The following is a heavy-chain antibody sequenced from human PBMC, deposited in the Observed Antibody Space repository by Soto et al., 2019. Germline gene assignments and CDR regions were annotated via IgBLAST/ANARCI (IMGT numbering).Heavy chain of an antibody. J-gene: IGHJ3*02. D-gene: IGHD2-15*01. Sequence: SETLSLTCTVSGGSISSGDYYWSWIRQPPGKGLEWIGYIYYSGSTYYNPSLKSRVTISVDTSKNQFSLKLSSVTAADTAVYYCASPNFSGGSCYSDAFDIWGQGTMVTVSS. V-gene: IGHV4-30-4*01. CDR1: GGSISSGDYY. CDR2: IYYSGST. CDR3: ASPNFSGGSCYSDAFDI.